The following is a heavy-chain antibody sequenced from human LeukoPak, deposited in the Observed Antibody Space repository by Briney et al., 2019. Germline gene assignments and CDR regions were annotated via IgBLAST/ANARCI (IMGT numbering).Heavy chain of an antibody. V-gene: IGHV3-33*01. J-gene: IGHJ6*04. CDR2: IWYDGSNK. CDR1: GFTFSSYG. Sequence: GGSLSLSCAASGFTFSSYGMHWVRQAPGKGLEWVAVIWYDGSNKYYADSVKGRFTISRDNSKNTLYLQMNSLRAEDTAVYYCARERGDYYYGMDVWGKGTTVTVSS. CDR3: ARERGDYYYGMDV. D-gene: IGHD4-17*01.